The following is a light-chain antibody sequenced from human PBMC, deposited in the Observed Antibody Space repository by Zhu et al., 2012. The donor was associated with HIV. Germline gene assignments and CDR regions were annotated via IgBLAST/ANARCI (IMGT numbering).Light chain of an antibody. J-gene: IGKJ2*01. CDR3: QQYGSSPYT. CDR2: DAS. Sequence: EIVLTQSPVTLSLSPGERATLSCRASQSISHSYLAWYQQKAGQAPRVLIYDASKRAAGIPDRISASGSVTDFTLTISRVEPEDFAVYFCQQYGSSPYTFGQGTKLEIK. V-gene: IGKV3-20*01. CDR1: QSISHSY.